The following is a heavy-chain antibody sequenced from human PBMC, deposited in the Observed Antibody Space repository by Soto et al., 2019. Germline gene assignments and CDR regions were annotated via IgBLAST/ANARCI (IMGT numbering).Heavy chain of an antibody. J-gene: IGHJ6*02. V-gene: IGHV1-46*01. CDR1: GYTFTSYY. CDR3: ARNPHSIAARPDREYYGMDV. D-gene: IGHD6-6*01. CDR2: INPSGGST. Sequence: VASVKVSCKASGYTFTSYYMHWVRQAPGQGLEWMGIINPSGGSTSYAQKFQGRVTMTRDTSTSTVYMELSSLRSEDTAVYYCARNPHSIAARPDREYYGMDVWGQGTTVTVSS.